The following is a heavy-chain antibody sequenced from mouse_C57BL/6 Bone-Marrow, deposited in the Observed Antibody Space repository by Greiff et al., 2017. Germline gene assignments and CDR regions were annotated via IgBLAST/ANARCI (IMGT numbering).Heavy chain of an antibody. Sequence: QVQLQQSGPELVKPGASVKISCKASGYAFSSSWMNWVKQRPGKGLGWIGRLYPGDGDTNYNGKFKGKATLTADTSSSTAYMQLSSLTSEDSAVYFCARCSFAYWGQGTLVTVSA. V-gene: IGHV1-82*01. CDR2: LYPGDGDT. J-gene: IGHJ3*01. CDR1: GYAFSSSW. CDR3: ARCSFAY.